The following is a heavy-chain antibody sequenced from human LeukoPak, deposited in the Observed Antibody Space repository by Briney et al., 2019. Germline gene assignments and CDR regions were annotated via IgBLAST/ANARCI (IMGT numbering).Heavy chain of an antibody. Sequence: TSETLSLTCTVSGGSISSYYWSWIRQPAGKGLEWIGRIYRSGSTNYNPSLKSRVTISVDTSKNQFSLKLSSVTAADTAVYYCAREGLNMVRGVIPKEAWGWFDPWGQGTLVTVSS. D-gene: IGHD3-10*01. CDR3: AREGLNMVRGVIPKEAWGWFDP. CDR1: GGSISSYY. CDR2: IYRSGST. V-gene: IGHV4-4*07. J-gene: IGHJ5*02.